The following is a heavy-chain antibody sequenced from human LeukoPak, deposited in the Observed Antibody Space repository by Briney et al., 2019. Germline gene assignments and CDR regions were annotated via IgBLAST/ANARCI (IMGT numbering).Heavy chain of an antibody. J-gene: IGHJ4*02. V-gene: IGHV1-24*01. CDR3: ATGEPGATGSPDY. D-gene: IGHD1-26*01. CDR1: GYTLTELS. Sequence: ASVKVSCKVSGYTLTELSMHWVRQAPGKGLEWMGGFDPEDGETIYARKFQGRVTMTGDTSTDTAYMELSSLRSEDTAVYYCATGEPGATGSPDYWGQGTLVTVSS. CDR2: FDPEDGET.